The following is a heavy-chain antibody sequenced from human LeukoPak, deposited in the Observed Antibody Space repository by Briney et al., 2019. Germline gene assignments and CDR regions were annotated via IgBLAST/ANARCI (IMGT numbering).Heavy chain of an antibody. V-gene: IGHV3-21*01. J-gene: IGHJ4*02. CDR2: ISSSSSYI. Sequence: GGSLRLSCAASGFTFSSYSMNWVRQAPGKGLEWVSSISSSSSYIYYADSVKGRFTISRDNAKNSLYLQMNSLRAEDTAVYYCARGGYDSSGYPSPLYWGQGTLVTVSS. D-gene: IGHD3-22*01. CDR1: GFTFSSYS. CDR3: ARGGYDSSGYPSPLY.